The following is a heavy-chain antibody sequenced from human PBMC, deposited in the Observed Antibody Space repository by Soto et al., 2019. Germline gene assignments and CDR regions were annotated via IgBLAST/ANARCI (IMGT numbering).Heavy chain of an antibody. CDR3: ARQPLRYFDWLSQYYYYGMDV. CDR2: ISSSSSTI. Sequence: PGGSLRLSCAASGFTFSSYSMNWVRQAPGKGLEWVSYISSSSSTIYYADSVKGRFTISRDNAKNSLYLQMNSPRDEDTAVYYCARQPLRYFDWLSQYYYYGMDVWGQGTTVTVSS. D-gene: IGHD3-9*01. V-gene: IGHV3-48*02. J-gene: IGHJ6*02. CDR1: GFTFSSYS.